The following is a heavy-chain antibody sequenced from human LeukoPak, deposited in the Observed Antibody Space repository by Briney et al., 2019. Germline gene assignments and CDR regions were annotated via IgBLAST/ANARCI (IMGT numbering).Heavy chain of an antibody. Sequence: GGSLRLSCAASGFTFNSYAIHWVRQAPGKGLEWVAVISYDGSNKYYAESVKGRFTISRDNSKNTLYLQLNSLRPDDTAVYYCARDQLAYSGYDTLFDYWGQGTLVPVSS. CDR1: GFTFNSYA. CDR3: ARDQLAYSGYDTLFDY. CDR2: ISYDGSNK. V-gene: IGHV3-30*04. D-gene: IGHD5-12*01. J-gene: IGHJ4*02.